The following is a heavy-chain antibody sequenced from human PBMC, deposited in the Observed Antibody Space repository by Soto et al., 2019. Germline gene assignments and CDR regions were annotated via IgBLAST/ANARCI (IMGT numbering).Heavy chain of an antibody. J-gene: IGHJ6*02. D-gene: IGHD4-4*01. CDR2: INPSGGST. Sequence: VASVKVSCKASGYTFTSYYMHWVRQAPGRGLEWMGIINPSGGSTSYAQKFQGRVTMTRDTSTSTVYMELSSLRSEDTAVYYCARNLKGLQDSVAMYYYGMDVWGQGTTVTVSS. V-gene: IGHV1-46*01. CDR1: GYTFTSYY. CDR3: ARNLKGLQDSVAMYYYGMDV.